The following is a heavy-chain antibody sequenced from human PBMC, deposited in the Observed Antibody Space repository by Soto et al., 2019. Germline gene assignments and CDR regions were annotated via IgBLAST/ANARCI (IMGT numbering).Heavy chain of an antibody. CDR2: IYSGGST. V-gene: IGHV3-66*01. J-gene: IGHJ6*02. CDR1: GFTVSSNY. CDR3: ARAVVVAAVPPPYYYYGMDV. Sequence: PGGSLRLSCAASGFTVSSNYMSWVRQAPGKGLEWVSVIYSGGSTYYADSVKGRFTISRDNSKNTLYLQMNSLRAEDTAVYYCARAVVVAAVPPPYYYYGMDVWGQGTTVTVS. D-gene: IGHD2-15*01.